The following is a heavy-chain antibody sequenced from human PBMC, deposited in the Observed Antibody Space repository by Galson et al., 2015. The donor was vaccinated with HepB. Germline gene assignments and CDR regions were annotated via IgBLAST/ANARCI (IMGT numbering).Heavy chain of an antibody. V-gene: IGHV1-18*04. J-gene: IGHJ4*02. Sequence: SVKVSCKASGYTFTNYVITWVRQAPGQGLEWMGWINAYNGNTNYAQEVQGRVTMTTDTSTSTAYMELRSLRSDDTAVYYCVRDLGEMVTMIFFDYWVPGTLVTVSS. CDR1: GYTFTNYV. CDR3: VRDLGEMVTMIFFDY. D-gene: IGHD3/OR15-3a*01. CDR2: INAYNGNT.